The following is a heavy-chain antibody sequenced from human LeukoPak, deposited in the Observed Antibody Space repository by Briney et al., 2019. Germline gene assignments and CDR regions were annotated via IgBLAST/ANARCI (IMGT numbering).Heavy chain of an antibody. J-gene: IGHJ4*02. V-gene: IGHV5-51*01. D-gene: IGHD6-6*01. CDR2: IYPGDSET. Sequence: GESLKISCQVSGYSFTSYCIGWVRQMPGDSLEWMGIIYPGDSETRYSPSFQGQVTISADKSINTAYLQWSSLKASDTAIYYCASQLAARPGGFDYWGQGTLVTVSS. CDR3: ASQLAARPGGFDY. CDR1: GYSFTSYC.